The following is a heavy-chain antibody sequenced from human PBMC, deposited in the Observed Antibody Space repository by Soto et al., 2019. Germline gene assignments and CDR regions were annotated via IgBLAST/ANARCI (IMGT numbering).Heavy chain of an antibody. V-gene: IGHV1-18*01. CDR2: ISAYNGNT. D-gene: IGHD6-19*01. CDR1: GYTFTSYG. CDR3: ARDAEKQWLVTLDY. J-gene: IGHJ4*02. Sequence: QVQLVQSGAEVKKPGASVKVSCKASGYTFTSYGISWVRQAPGQGLAWMGWISAYNGNTNYAQKLQGRVTKNADTSNSTAYMELRSLRSDDTAVYYCARDAEKQWLVTLDYWGQGTLVTVSS.